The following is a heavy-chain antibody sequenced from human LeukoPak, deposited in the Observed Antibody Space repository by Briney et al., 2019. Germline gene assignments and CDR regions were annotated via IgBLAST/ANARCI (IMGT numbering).Heavy chain of an antibody. CDR2: IIPIFGTA. V-gene: IGHV1-69*13. D-gene: IGHD3-10*01. CDR1: GGTFSSYA. Sequence: ASVKVSCKASGGTFSSYAISWVRQAPGQGLEWVGGIIPIFGTANYAQKFQGRVTITADESTSTAYMELSSLRSEDTAVYYCARVDTMVRGVITDWFDPWGQGTLVTVSS. CDR3: ARVDTMVRGVITDWFDP. J-gene: IGHJ5*02.